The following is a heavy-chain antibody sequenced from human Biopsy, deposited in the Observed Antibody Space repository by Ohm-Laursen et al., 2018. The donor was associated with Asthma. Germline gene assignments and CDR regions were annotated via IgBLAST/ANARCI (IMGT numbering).Heavy chain of an antibody. CDR2: ISKDASTQ. J-gene: IGHJ3*02. CDR1: GFSFSNFA. Sequence: SLRLSCTASGFSFSNFAIHWVRQAPGKGLEWVGVISKDASTQDYADSVKGRFTMARDNSKNTLDLQMNSLREEDMAVYYCVRDGTDDAFDIWGQGAVVSVSS. D-gene: IGHD1-1*01. V-gene: IGHV3-30*01. CDR3: VRDGTDDAFDI.